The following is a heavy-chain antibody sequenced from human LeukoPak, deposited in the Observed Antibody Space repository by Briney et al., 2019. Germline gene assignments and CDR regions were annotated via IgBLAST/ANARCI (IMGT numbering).Heavy chain of an antibody. CDR2: IYPRGSA. D-gene: IGHD7-27*01. J-gene: IGHJ4*02. V-gene: IGHV4-30-2*01. CDR1: GGSISSGSYS. Sequence: SETLSLTCAVSGGSISSGSYSWSWIRQPPGKGLEWIGYIYPRGSAYYNPSLKSRVILSLDKSANQFSLNLSSVTAADTAVYYCARFSPRAMGNYLDFWGQGTLVTVSS. CDR3: ARFSPRAMGNYLDF.